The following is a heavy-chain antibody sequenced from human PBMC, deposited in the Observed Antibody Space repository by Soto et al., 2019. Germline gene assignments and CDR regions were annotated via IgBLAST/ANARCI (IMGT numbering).Heavy chain of an antibody. V-gene: IGHV1-3*05. Sequence: QVQLVQSGAEEKKPGASVKVSCKASGYTFTSYAMHWVRQAAGQRLAWMGWINAGNGNTKYSQKFQGRVTITRDTSASTAYMELSSLRSEDTAVYYCARSIVVVTALAYWGQGTLVTVSS. CDR3: ARSIVVVTALAY. D-gene: IGHD2-21*02. CDR2: INAGNGNT. J-gene: IGHJ4*02. CDR1: GYTFTSYA.